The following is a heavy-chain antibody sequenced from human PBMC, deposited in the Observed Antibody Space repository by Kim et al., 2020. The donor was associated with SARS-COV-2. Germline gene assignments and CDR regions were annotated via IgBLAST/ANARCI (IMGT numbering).Heavy chain of an antibody. V-gene: IGHV3-11*01. CDR3: ARDQRAVAGILNTFDP. CDR1: GFTFSDHY. Sequence: GGSLRLSCAASGFTFSDHYMSWIRQAPGKGLEWVSYISSSGSTMYYADSVKGRFTISRDNAKNSLYLQMNSLRAEDTAVYYCARDQRAVAGILNTFDPWGQGALVTVSS. J-gene: IGHJ5*02. D-gene: IGHD6-19*01. CDR2: ISSSGSTM.